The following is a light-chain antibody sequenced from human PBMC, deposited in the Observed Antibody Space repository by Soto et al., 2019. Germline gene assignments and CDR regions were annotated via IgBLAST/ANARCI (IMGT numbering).Light chain of an antibody. CDR2: DTS. Sequence: EVVLTQSPATLSLSPGDGATLSCRASQSVNNYLAWYQQKPGRAPRLLIYDTSNRATDIPARFSGSGSGTDFTLTISSVEPEESALYYCQQYGNLITFGQGTRLEIK. V-gene: IGKV3-11*01. CDR1: QSVNNY. J-gene: IGKJ5*01. CDR3: QQYGNLIT.